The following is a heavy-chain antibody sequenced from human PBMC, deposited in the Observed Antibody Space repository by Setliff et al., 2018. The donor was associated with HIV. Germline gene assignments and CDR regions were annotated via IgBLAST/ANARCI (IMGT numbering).Heavy chain of an antibody. Sequence: ASVKVSCKASGYTFTSYDINWVRQATGQGLEWMGWMNPNSGNTGYAQKFQGRVTMTRNTSISTAYMELSSLRAEDTAVYYCAREDRHDKAYYNFWSGYSPFDCWGQGTLVTVSS. CDR1: GYTFTSYD. V-gene: IGHV1-8*02. D-gene: IGHD3-3*01. J-gene: IGHJ4*02. CDR3: AREDRHDKAYYNFWSGYSPFDC. CDR2: MNPNSGNT.